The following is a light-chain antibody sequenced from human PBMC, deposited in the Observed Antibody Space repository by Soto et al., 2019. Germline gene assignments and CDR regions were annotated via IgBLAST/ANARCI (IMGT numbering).Light chain of an antibody. J-gene: IGKJ1*01. CDR3: QQYNKWPWT. CDR2: GAS. Sequence: EIVMTQSPATLSVSPGERATLSCRASQSVSNTLAWYLQKPGQAPRLLISGASTRATGMPARFSGSGSGTEFTLIISSLQSEDFAVYYCQQYNKWPWTFGQGTKVEIK. CDR1: QSVSNT. V-gene: IGKV3-15*01.